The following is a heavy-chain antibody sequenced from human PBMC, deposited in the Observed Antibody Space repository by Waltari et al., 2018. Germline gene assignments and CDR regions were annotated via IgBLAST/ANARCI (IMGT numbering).Heavy chain of an antibody. V-gene: IGHV3-30-3*01. J-gene: IGHJ4*02. D-gene: IGHD1-26*01. CDR3: AREWELYFDY. CDR2: ISYDGSNK. Sequence: QVQLVESGGGVVQPGRSLRLSCAASGFTFSSYAMHWVRQAPGKGLEWVAVISYDGSNKYYADSVKGRFTISRDNSKNTLYLQMNSLRAEDTAVYYCAREWELYFDYWGQGTLVTVSS. CDR1: GFTFSSYA.